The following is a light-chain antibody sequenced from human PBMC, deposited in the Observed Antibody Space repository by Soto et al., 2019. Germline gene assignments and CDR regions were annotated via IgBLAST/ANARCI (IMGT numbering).Light chain of an antibody. CDR3: QQYYSYPPT. CDR2: AAS. J-gene: IGKJ1*01. V-gene: IGKV1-8*01. CDR1: QGISSY. Sequence: AIRMTQSPSSLSASTGDRVTITCRASQGISSYLAWYQQKPGKAPKLLIYAASTLQSGVPSRFSGSGSGTDFTLTISCLQSEDFATYYGQQYYSYPPTFXQGTKLDIK.